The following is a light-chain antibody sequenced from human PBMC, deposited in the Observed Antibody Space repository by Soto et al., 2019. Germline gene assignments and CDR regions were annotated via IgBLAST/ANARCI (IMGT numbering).Light chain of an antibody. V-gene: IGLV1-44*01. CDR3: ATWDDSLNGYV. CDR2: GNN. CDR1: SSNVGSNT. Sequence: QSVLTQPPSASETPGQRVTISCSGSSSNVGSNTVNWYQQLPGTAPKLLMFGNNQRPSGVPDRFSGSKSGTSASLAISGLXSEDEADYYCATWDDSLNGYVFGTGTKLTVL. J-gene: IGLJ1*01.